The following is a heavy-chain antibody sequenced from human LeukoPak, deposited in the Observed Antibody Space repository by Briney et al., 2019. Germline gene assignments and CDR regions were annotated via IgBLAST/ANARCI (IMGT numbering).Heavy chain of an antibody. Sequence: SETLSLTCTVSGGSTTSSSIYWGWVRQPPGKGLEWIGTIYYSGSTKYRPSLKSRVTISVDKPKNQFSLKVISVTAADTAGYYSAIHRYYYGSGPCDYWGQGTLVTVSS. CDR2: IYYSGST. CDR3: AIHRYYYGSGPCDY. J-gene: IGHJ4*02. V-gene: IGHV4-39*01. CDR1: GGSTTSSSIY. D-gene: IGHD3-10*01.